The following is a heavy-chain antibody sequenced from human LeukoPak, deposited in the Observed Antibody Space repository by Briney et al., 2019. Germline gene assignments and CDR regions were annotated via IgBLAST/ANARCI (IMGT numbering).Heavy chain of an antibody. V-gene: IGHV4-59*01. D-gene: IGHD6-19*01. CDR2: IYYSGST. CDR3: ARENTDSSGWYYFDY. J-gene: IGHJ4*02. CDR1: GGSISSYY. Sequence: PSETLSLTCTVSGGSISSYYWSWIRRPPGKGLEWIGCIYYSGSTNYNPSLKSRVTISVDTSKNQFPLKLSSVTAADTAVYYCARENTDSSGWYYFDYWGQGTLVTVSS.